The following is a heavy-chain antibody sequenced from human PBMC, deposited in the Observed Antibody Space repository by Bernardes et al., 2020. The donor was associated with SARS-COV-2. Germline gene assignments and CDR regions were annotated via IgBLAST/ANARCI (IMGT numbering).Heavy chain of an antibody. CDR3: AREGAYDFWCGSPYYYYGMDV. J-gene: IGHJ6*02. D-gene: IGHD3-3*01. Sequence: GGSLRLSCAASGFTFSSYTMNWVRQAPGKGLEWVSSISSSGTNIHDADSVKGRFTISRDNAKNSLYLQMNSLRAEDTAVYYCAREGAYDFWCGSPYYYYGMDVWGQGTTVTVSS. V-gene: IGHV3-21*01. CDR1: GFTFSSYT. CDR2: ISSSGTNI.